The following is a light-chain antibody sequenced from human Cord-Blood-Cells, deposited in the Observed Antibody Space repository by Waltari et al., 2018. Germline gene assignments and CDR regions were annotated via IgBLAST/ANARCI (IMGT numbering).Light chain of an antibody. Sequence: QSALTQPRSVSGSPGQSVTISCTGTSSDVGGSNYVSWYQQHPGKAPKLMIYDVSKRPSGVPDRFSGSNSGNTASLTISGLQAEDEADYYCCSYAGSYTYVFGTGTKVTVL. CDR2: DVS. J-gene: IGLJ1*01. CDR1: SSDVGGSNY. V-gene: IGLV2-11*01. CDR3: CSYAGSYTYV.